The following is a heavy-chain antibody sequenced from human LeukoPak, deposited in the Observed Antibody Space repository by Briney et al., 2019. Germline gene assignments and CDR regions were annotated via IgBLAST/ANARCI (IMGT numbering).Heavy chain of an antibody. J-gene: IGHJ4*02. Sequence: GGSLRLSCAASGFTFSSYAMSWVRQAPGKGLEWVSAISGSGTSTYYADSVKGRFTISRDNSKNTVYLQMNGLSAEDTAVYYCVXXGXXXEVXSATFDHWGPGTLVTV. CDR1: GFTFSSYA. V-gene: IGHV3-23*01. D-gene: IGHD2-15*01. CDR3: VXXGXXXEVXSATFDH. CDR2: ISGSGTST.